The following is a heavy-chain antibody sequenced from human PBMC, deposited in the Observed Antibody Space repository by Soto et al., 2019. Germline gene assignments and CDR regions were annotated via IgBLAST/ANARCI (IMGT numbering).Heavy chain of an antibody. CDR2: IKEDGSEK. Sequence: GGSLRLSCAASGFTFSDFWMTWVRLAPGKGLEWVANIKEDGSEKYDADSVRGRFTISRDNAKNSLYLQMSSLRAEDTAVYYCARGGFYPEYWGQGSLVTVSS. CDR1: GFTFSDFW. J-gene: IGHJ4*02. V-gene: IGHV3-7*01. CDR3: ARGGFYPEY. D-gene: IGHD3-10*01.